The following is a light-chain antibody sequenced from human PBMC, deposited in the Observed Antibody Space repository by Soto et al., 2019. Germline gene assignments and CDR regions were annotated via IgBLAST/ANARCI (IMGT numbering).Light chain of an antibody. J-gene: IGLJ1*01. Sequence: QSVLTQPPSVSGSPGQRVTISCSGSSSNLGAGYDVQWYQQFPGTAPKLLIYANSARPSGVPDRFSGSKSGTSASLAITGLQAEDEADYYCQSYDSSLIVSKVFGTGTEVTVL. CDR1: SSNLGAGYD. CDR3: QSYDSSLIVSKV. V-gene: IGLV1-40*01. CDR2: ANS.